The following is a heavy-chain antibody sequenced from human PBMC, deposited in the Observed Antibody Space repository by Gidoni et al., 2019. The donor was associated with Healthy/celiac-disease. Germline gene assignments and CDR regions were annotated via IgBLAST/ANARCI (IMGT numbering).Heavy chain of an antibody. CDR3: ARDPNSSSWYKDWFDP. V-gene: IGHV1-18*01. Sequence: QVQLVQSGAEVKKPGASVKVSCKASGYTFTSYGISWVRQAPGQGLEWMGWISAYNGNRNDEQKLQGRVTMTTDTSTSTAYMELRSLRSDDTAVYYCARDPNSSSWYKDWFDPWGQGTLVTVSS. J-gene: IGHJ5*02. CDR2: ISAYNGNR. CDR1: GYTFTSYG. D-gene: IGHD6-13*01.